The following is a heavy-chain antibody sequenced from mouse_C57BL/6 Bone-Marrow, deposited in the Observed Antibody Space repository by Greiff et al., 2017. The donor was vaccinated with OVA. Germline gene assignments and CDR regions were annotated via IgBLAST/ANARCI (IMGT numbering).Heavy chain of an antibody. CDR1: GFTFSDYG. CDR2: ISNLAYSI. D-gene: IGHD2-12*01. V-gene: IGHV5-15*01. CDR3: AIHIDWFYAMDY. Sequence: DVMLVESGGGLVQPGGSLKLSCAASGFTFSDYGMAWVRQAPRKGPEWVAFISNLAYSIYYADTVTGRFTISRENAKNTLYLEMRSLRSEDTAMYYCAIHIDWFYAMDYWGQGTSVTVSS. J-gene: IGHJ4*01.